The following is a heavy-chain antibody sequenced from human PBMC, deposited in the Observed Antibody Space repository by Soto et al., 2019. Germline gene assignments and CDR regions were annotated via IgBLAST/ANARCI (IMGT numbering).Heavy chain of an antibody. V-gene: IGHV1-69*13. Sequence: ASVKVSCKASGGTFSCYAISWVRQAPGQGLEWMGGIIPIFGTANYAQKFQGRVTITADESTSTAYMELSSLRSEDTAVYYCARGVQLELSFDIWGQGTMVTVSS. CDR1: GGTFSCYA. J-gene: IGHJ3*02. D-gene: IGHD1-1*01. CDR3: ARGVQLELSFDI. CDR2: IIPIFGTA.